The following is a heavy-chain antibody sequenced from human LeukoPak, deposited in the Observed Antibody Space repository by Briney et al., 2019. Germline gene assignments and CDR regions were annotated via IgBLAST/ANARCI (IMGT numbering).Heavy chain of an antibody. Sequence: QPGRSLRLSRAASGFTFSSYGMHWVRQAPGKGLEWVAVIWYDGSNKYYADSVKGRFTISRDNSKNTLYLQMNSLRAEDTAVYYCARDEGVYYYGMDVWGQGTTVTVSS. CDR2: IWYDGSNK. J-gene: IGHJ6*02. CDR1: GFTFSSYG. V-gene: IGHV3-33*01. D-gene: IGHD3-10*01. CDR3: ARDEGVYYYGMDV.